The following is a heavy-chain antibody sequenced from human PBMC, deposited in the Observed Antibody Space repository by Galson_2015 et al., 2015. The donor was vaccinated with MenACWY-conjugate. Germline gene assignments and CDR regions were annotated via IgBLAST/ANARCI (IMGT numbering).Heavy chain of an antibody. CDR1: GFTLGNYW. CDR2: ISGNGDTI. CDR3: TRIVEGGGRSCDY. J-gene: IGHJ4*02. V-gene: IGHV3-74*01. Sequence: SLRLSCAASGFTLGNYWMHWVRQAPGKGLVWVSRISGNGDTITYADSVKGRFTISRDSAKNTLYLQMDSLREEDMAVYYCTRIVEGGGRSCDYWGQGTLVTVSS. D-gene: IGHD1-26*01.